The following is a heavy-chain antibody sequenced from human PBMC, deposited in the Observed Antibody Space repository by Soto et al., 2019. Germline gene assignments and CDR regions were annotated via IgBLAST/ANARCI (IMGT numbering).Heavy chain of an antibody. J-gene: IGHJ5*02. Sequence: SETLSLTCTVSGGSISSYYWSWIRQPPGKGLEWIGEIYHSGSTNYNPSLKSRVTISVDKSKNQFSLKLSSVTAADTAVYYCARVWTTVTNWLDPWGQGTLVTVSS. D-gene: IGHD4-17*01. CDR1: GGSISSYY. CDR3: ARVWTTVTNWLDP. CDR2: IYHSGST. V-gene: IGHV4-59*12.